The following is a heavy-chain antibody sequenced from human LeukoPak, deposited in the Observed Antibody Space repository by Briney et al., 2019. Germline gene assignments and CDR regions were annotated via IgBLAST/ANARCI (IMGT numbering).Heavy chain of an antibody. CDR1: GGSFSGYY. Sequence: SETLSLTCAVYGGSFSGYYWSWIRQPPGKGLEWIGEINHSGSTNYNPSLKSRATISVDTSKNQFSLKLSSVTAADTAVYYCARSGSGMGFTFGGVINYWGQGTLVTVSS. CDR2: INHSGST. D-gene: IGHD3-16*01. J-gene: IGHJ4*02. CDR3: ARSGSGMGFTFGGVINY. V-gene: IGHV4-34*01.